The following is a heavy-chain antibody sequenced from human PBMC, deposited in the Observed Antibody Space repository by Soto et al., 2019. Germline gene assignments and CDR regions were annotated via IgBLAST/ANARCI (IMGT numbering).Heavy chain of an antibody. CDR3: AGLRGYAGSPIDY. CDR1: GGSIISGY. CDR2: ISYSGNT. V-gene: IGHV4-59*01. J-gene: IGHJ4*02. Sequence: SETLSLTCTVSGGSIISGYWSWIRQPPGKGLEWIGYISYSGNTNYNPSLKSRVSMSVDTPKNQFSLRLSSVTTADTAVYYCAGLRGYAGSPIDYWGQGTLVTVSS. D-gene: IGHD2-15*01.